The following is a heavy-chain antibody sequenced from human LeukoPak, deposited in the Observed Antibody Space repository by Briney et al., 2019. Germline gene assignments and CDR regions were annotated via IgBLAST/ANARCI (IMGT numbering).Heavy chain of an antibody. CDR3: TRDQNVRGVAAGMEGWFDP. D-gene: IGHD1-1*01. CDR1: GDTFSNFV. J-gene: IGHJ5*02. CDR2: IIPKFDLT. Sequence: GASVKVSCKTSGDTFSNFVISWVRQAPGQGLEWMARIIPKFDLTKIAQKFEGRVTITADTSTSTVYLELSNVRSDDTAIYYCTRDQNVRGVAAGMEGWFDPWGQGTLVTVS. V-gene: IGHV1-69*04.